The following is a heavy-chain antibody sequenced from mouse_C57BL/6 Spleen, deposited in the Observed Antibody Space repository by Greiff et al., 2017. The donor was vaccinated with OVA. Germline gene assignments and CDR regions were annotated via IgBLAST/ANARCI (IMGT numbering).Heavy chain of an antibody. CDR3: ARGRNSYWYFDV. V-gene: IGHV1-69*01. Sequence: MPGQGLEWIGEIDPSDSYTNYNQKFKGKSTLTVAKSSSTAYMQLSSLTSEDSAVYYCARGRNSYWYFDVWGTGTTVTVSS. J-gene: IGHJ1*03. CDR2: IDPSDSYT.